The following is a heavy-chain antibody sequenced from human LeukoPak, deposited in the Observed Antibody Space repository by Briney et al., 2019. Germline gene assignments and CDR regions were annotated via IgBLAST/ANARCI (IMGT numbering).Heavy chain of an antibody. D-gene: IGHD2-21*01. CDR3: VRDCGFHTFDY. J-gene: IGHJ4*02. CDR1: GFTFSGYW. CDR2: IKEDGSEK. V-gene: IGHV3-7*05. Sequence: GGSLRLSCAASGFTFSGYWMTWVRQAPGKGLEYVVNIKEDGSEKYYVDSVKGRFTISRDNTKNSLYLQMSSLSGDDTAVYYCVRDCGFHTFDYWGQGTLVTVSS.